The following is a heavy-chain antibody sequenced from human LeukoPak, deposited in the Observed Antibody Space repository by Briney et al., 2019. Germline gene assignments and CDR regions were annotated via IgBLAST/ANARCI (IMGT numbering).Heavy chain of an antibody. Sequence: GGSLRLSCAASGFTFSNYAMCWVRQALGKGLEWVSGISGSGGSTYYADSVKGRFTISRDNSKNTLYLQMNSLTDEDTAVYYCAKKWGVGTTTLDYFDYWGQGTLVTVSS. CDR1: GFTFSNYA. J-gene: IGHJ4*02. CDR3: AKKWGVGTTTLDYFDY. CDR2: ISGSGGST. V-gene: IGHV3-23*01. D-gene: IGHD1-26*01.